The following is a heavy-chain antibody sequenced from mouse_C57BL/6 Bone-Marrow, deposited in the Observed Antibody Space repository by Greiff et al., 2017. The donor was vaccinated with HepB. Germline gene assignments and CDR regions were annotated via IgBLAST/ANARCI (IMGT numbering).Heavy chain of an antibody. J-gene: IGHJ3*01. D-gene: IGHD1-1*01. V-gene: IGHV1-85*01. Sequence: LQQPGPELVKLGASVKLSCKAFGYTFTSYDINWVKQRPGQGLEWIGWIYPRDGSTKDNEKFKGKATLTVDTPSSTAYMELHSLTSEYSAVYFCASEGYYYGSSYWFAYWGQGTLVTVSA. CDR3: ASEGYYYGSSYWFAY. CDR2: IYPRDGST. CDR1: GYTFTSYD.